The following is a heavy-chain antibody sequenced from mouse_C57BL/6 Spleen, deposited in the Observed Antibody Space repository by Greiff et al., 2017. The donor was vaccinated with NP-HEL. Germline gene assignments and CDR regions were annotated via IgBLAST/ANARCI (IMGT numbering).Heavy chain of an antibody. Sequence: VQLQQSGADLARPGASVKMSCKASGYTFTSYTMHWVKQRPGQGLEWIGYINPSSGYTKYNQKFKDKATLTADKSSSTAYMQLSSLTSEDSAVYYCARTPEITTVVAYYDAMDYWGQGTSVTVSS. J-gene: IGHJ4*01. D-gene: IGHD1-1*01. CDR3: ARTPEITTVVAYYDAMDY. V-gene: IGHV1-4*01. CDR1: GYTFTSYT. CDR2: INPSSGYT.